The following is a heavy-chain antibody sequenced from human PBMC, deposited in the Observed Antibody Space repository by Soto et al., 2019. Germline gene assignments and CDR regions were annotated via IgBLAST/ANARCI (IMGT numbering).Heavy chain of an antibody. Sequence: SETLSLTCTVSGGSTSSYYWSWIRQPPGKGLEWIGYIYYSGSTNYNPSLKSRVTISVDTSKNQFSLKLSSVTAADTAVYYCARVSSGWSPPDYWGQGTLVTVSS. CDR2: IYYSGST. CDR3: ARVSSGWSPPDY. D-gene: IGHD6-19*01. V-gene: IGHV4-59*01. J-gene: IGHJ4*02. CDR1: GGSTSSYY.